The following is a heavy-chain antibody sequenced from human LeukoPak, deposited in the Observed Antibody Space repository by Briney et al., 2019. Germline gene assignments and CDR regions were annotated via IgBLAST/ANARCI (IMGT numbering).Heavy chain of an antibody. Sequence: SETLSLTCTVSGGSISSSSYYWGWIRQPPGKGLEWIGSIYYSGSTYYNPSLKSRVTISVDTSKNQFSLKLSSVTAADTAVYYCARVKYYDILTGYYMNYYCYYYMDVWGKGTTVTVSS. V-gene: IGHV4-39*07. J-gene: IGHJ6*03. CDR2: IYYSGST. D-gene: IGHD3-9*01. CDR1: GGSISSSSYY. CDR3: ARVKYYDILTGYYMNYYCYYYMDV.